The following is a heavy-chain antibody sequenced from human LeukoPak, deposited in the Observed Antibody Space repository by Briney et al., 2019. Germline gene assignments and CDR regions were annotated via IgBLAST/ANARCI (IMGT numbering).Heavy chain of an antibody. CDR2: IRSKGNNYAT. D-gene: IGHD4-17*01. CDR1: GFMFSGST. J-gene: IGHJ6*02. V-gene: IGHV3-73*01. Sequence: GGSLRLSYAASGFMFSGSTIHWVRQASGKGLEWVGRIRSKGNNYATAYAASVKGRFTISRDDSKNTAYLQISSLKTEDTAVYYCIKHTPGDPRLGGLDVWGQGTSVTVSS. CDR3: IKHTPGDPRLGGLDV.